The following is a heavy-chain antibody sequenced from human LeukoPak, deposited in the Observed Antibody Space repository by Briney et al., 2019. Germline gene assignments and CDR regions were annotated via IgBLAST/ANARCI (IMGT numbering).Heavy chain of an antibody. CDR1: GFTFSTYS. CDR2: ISSSSSYI. Sequence: PGGSLRLSCAASGFTFSTYSMNWVRQAPGKGLGWVSSISSSSSYIYYADSVKGRFTISRDNAKNSLYLQMNSLRAEDTAAYYCARAARNYDFWSGYYWGQGTLVTVSS. J-gene: IGHJ4*02. CDR3: ARAARNYDFWSGYY. V-gene: IGHV3-21*01. D-gene: IGHD3-3*01.